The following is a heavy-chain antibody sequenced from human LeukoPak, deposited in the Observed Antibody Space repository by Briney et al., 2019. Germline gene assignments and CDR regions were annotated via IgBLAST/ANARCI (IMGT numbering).Heavy chain of an antibody. V-gene: IGHV3-7*03. CDR1: GFTFSSYW. CDR2: IKQDGSEK. D-gene: IGHD3-10*01. CDR3: ARLDYYGSGSYQVDY. Sequence: PGGSLRLSCAASGFTFSSYWMSWVRQAPGKGLEWVANIKQDGSEKYYVDSVKGRFTISRDNAKNSLYLQMNSLRAEDTAVYCCARLDYYGSGSYQVDYWGQGTLVTVSS. J-gene: IGHJ4*02.